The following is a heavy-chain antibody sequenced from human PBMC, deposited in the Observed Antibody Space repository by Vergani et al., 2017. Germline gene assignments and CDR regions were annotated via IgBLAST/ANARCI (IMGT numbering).Heavy chain of an antibody. Sequence: EVQLLESGGGLVQPGGSLRLSCSASGFTLSTYPMSWVRQAAGKGLEWVSAIGGSGASHDTTFYAESVKGRFTISRDNAKNSLYLQMNSLRAEDTAVYYCARDGYDFWSSYYYYYYMDVWGKGTTVTVSS. CDR3: ARDGYDFWSSYYYYYYMDV. CDR1: GFTLSTYP. CDR2: IGGSGASHDTT. D-gene: IGHD3-3*01. J-gene: IGHJ6*03. V-gene: IGHV3-23*01.